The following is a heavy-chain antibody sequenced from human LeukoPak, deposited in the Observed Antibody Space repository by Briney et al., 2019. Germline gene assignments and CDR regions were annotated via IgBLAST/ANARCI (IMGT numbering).Heavy chain of an antibody. J-gene: IGHJ4*02. CDR2: IKQDGSER. CDR1: GFMFSRHW. CDR3: ARDGGHSTDFDY. Sequence: TGGSLRLSCAPSGFMFSRHWTSWVRQAPGKGPEWVANIKQDGSERYYVDSVKGRFTISRDNAMNSLYLQMNSLRAEDTAVYYCARDGGHSTDFDYWGQGTLVTVSS. V-gene: IGHV3-7*01. D-gene: IGHD2/OR15-2a*01.